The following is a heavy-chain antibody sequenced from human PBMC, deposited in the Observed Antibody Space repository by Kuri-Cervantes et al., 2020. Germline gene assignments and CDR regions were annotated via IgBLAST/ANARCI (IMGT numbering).Heavy chain of an antibody. V-gene: IGHV3-23*01. Sequence: GESLKISCAASGFTFSSYGMSWVRQAPGKGLYWVAVINGNDDKTYYADSVKGRFTISRDNSKNTLYLQMNSLRAEDTAVYYCARDNYGSGSYFLLGGHGLDPWGQGTLVTVSS. CDR1: GFTFSSYG. J-gene: IGHJ5*02. CDR2: INGNDDKT. D-gene: IGHD3-10*01. CDR3: ARDNYGSGSYFLLGGHGLDP.